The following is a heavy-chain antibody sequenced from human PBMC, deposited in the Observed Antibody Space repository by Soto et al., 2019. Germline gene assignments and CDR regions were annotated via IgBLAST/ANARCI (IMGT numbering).Heavy chain of an antibody. V-gene: IGHV5-51*01. CDR3: AASIFYYGMDV. Sequence: RGESVKISCKGFGYTFTNYWIGWVRQMPGKGPEWMGIIYPGDSDTKYNPSFQGQVTISADKSITTTYLQWSSLKASDTAIYYCAASIFYYGMDVWGQGTTVTVPS. J-gene: IGHJ6*02. CDR2: IYPGDSDT. CDR1: GYTFTNYW.